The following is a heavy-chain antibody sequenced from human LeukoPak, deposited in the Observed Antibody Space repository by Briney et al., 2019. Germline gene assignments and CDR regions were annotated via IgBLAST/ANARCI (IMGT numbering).Heavy chain of an antibody. D-gene: IGHD4-17*01. CDR3: AKGGASVTRYVDY. CDR1: GFTFSSYS. CDR2: MSNSGENT. J-gene: IGHJ4*02. Sequence: GGSLRLSCAATGFTFSSYSMQWVRQTPGKGLEWVGIMSNSGENTFYGEAVKGRFTISKDNSQNTLYLQMNSLRPEDTAVYYCAKGGASVTRYVDYWGQGTLVTVSS. V-gene: IGHV3-30*18.